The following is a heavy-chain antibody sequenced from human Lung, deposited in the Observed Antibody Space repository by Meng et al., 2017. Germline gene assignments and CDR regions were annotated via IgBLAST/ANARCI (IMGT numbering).Heavy chain of an antibody. V-gene: IGHV1-2*06. J-gene: IGHJ4*02. Sequence: QVQLLQSGAEVKKPRASVKVSCKPAGYNFPDYWLHWVRRAPGQGLEWMGRIDPKSGDTHYAQRFQGRVTMTGDTSISTAYMELSGLRSDDTAMYYCARDEDISAAGKLFGDYWGQGTLVTVSS. CDR3: ARDEDISAAGKLFGDY. CDR2: IDPKSGDT. CDR1: GYNFPDYW. D-gene: IGHD6-13*01.